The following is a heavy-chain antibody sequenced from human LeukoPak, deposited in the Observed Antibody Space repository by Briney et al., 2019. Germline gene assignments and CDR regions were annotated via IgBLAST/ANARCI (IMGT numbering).Heavy chain of an antibody. Sequence: SETLSLTCTVSGGSISSSSYYWGWIRQPPGRGLEWIGSIYYSGSTNYNPSLKSRVTISVDTSKNQFSLKLSSVTAADTAVYYCARDRDGYNSAIFAYWGQGTLVTVSS. CDR3: ARDRDGYNSAIFAY. CDR2: IYYSGST. J-gene: IGHJ4*02. D-gene: IGHD5-24*01. V-gene: IGHV4-39*07. CDR1: GGSISSSSYY.